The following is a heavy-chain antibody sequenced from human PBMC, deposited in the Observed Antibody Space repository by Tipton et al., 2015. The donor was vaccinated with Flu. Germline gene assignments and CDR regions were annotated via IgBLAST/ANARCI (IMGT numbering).Heavy chain of an antibody. CDR1: GGSISSSSYY. Sequence: TLSLTCTVSGGSISSSSYYWGWIRQPPGKGLEWIGSIYYSGSTYYNPSLKSRVTISVDTSKNQFSLKLSSVGAADTAVYYCARGGGELLWFGELGPFDYWGQGTLVTVSS. V-gene: IGHV4-39*07. J-gene: IGHJ4*02. D-gene: IGHD3-10*01. CDR2: IYYSGST. CDR3: ARGGGELLWFGELGPFDY.